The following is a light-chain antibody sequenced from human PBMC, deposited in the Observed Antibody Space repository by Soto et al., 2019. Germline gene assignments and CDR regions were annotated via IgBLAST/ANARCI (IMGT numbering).Light chain of an antibody. CDR3: HQYNSLYT. J-gene: IGKJ2*01. V-gene: IGKV1-5*03. CDR1: QSISSW. Sequence: DIQMTQSPSTLSASVGDRVTITCRASQSISSWLAWYQQKPGKAPKLLIYKASSLESGVPSRFSGSGSGTEFPITISSLQPDDFATYYCHQYNSLYTFGQGTKLEIK. CDR2: KAS.